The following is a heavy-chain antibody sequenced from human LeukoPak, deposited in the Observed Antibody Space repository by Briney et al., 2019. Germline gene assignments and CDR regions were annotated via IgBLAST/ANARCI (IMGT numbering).Heavy chain of an antibody. CDR2: IHYSGST. CDR1: DGSISTYY. V-gene: IGHV4-59*01. Sequence: SETLSLTCTVSDGSISTYYWSWIRQPPGKGLEWIGYIHYSGSTNYNPSLKSRVTISVDTPKKQFSLKLSSVTAADTAVYYCARNPRYHNILTGYSTLEYYFDYWGQGTLVTVSS. J-gene: IGHJ4*02. CDR3: ARNPRYHNILTGYSTLEYYFDY. D-gene: IGHD3-9*01.